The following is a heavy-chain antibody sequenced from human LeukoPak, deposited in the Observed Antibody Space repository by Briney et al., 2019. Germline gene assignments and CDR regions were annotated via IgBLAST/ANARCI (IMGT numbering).Heavy chain of an antibody. CDR1: GFTFSSYA. D-gene: IGHD3-22*01. CDR2: ISGSGGST. CDR3: AKMERYYYDSSGSIEGSFDY. J-gene: IGHJ4*02. Sequence: GGSQRLSCAASGFTFSSYAMSWVRQAPEKGVEWVSAISGSGGSTYYADSVKGRFTISRDNSKNTLYLQMNSLRAEDTAVYYCAKMERYYYDSSGSIEGSFDYWGQGTLVTVPS. V-gene: IGHV3-23*01.